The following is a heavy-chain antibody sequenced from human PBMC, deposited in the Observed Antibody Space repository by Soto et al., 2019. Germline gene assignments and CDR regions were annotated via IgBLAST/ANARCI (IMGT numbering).Heavy chain of an antibody. D-gene: IGHD3-22*01. CDR3: ARVPSSGYYGAYYYYYYGMDV. CDR1: GGTFSSYA. Sequence: SVEVSCKASGGTFSSYAISWVRQAPGQGLEWMGGIIPIFGTANYAQKFQGRVTITADESTSTAYMELSSLRSEDTAVYYCARVPSSGYYGAYYYYYYGMDVWGQGTTVTVAS. CDR2: IIPIFGTA. V-gene: IGHV1-69*13. J-gene: IGHJ6*02.